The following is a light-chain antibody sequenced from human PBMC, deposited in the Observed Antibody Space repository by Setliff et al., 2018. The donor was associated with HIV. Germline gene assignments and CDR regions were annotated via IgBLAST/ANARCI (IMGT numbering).Light chain of an antibody. V-gene: IGLV2-8*01. J-gene: IGLJ1*01. CDR3: SSYTSSSTYV. Sequence: GQSVTISCTGTSSDVGAYNYVSWYQQHPGKAPKLMIYEVNKRPSGVPDRFSGSKSGNTASLTVSGLQAEDEADYYCSSYTSSSTYVFGTGTKVTVL. CDR1: SSDVGAYNY. CDR2: EVN.